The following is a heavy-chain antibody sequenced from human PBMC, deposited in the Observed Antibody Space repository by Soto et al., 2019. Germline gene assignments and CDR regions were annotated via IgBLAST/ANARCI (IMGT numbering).Heavy chain of an antibody. CDR2: LFGNGDGI. CDR3: ASEDYGGNVDY. D-gene: IGHD4-17*01. Sequence: EAQLVESGGGLVQPGGSLRLSCAASGFTFRTYAMSWVRQAPGKGLEWVAGLFGNGDGISYADSVKGRFTISRDNSNNILYLQMHSLRAEDTAVYYCASEDYGGNVDYWGQGTLVTVSS. V-gene: IGHV3-23*04. CDR1: GFTFRTYA. J-gene: IGHJ4*02.